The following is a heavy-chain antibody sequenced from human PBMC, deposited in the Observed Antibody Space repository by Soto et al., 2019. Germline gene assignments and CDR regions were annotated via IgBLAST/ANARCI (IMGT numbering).Heavy chain of an antibody. D-gene: IGHD5-18*01. CDR1: GGSISSYY. Sequence: QVQLQESGPGLVKPSETLSLTCTVSGGSISSYYWSWIRQPPGKGLEWIGYIYYSGSTNYNPSLKSRVTISVDTSKNQFSLKLSSVTAADTAVYYCARGIYGYSYGPNFDYWGQGTLVTVSS. CDR2: IYYSGST. V-gene: IGHV4-59*01. J-gene: IGHJ4*02. CDR3: ARGIYGYSYGPNFDY.